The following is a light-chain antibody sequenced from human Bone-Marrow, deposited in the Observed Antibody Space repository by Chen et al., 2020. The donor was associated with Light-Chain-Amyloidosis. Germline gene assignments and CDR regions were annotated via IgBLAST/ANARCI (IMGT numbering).Light chain of an antibody. V-gene: IGKV3-20*01. J-gene: IGKJ1*01. CDR3: QQYGSSLWT. Sequence: EIVLTQSPGTLSLSPGGRATLSCSASQSVSSSYLAWYQQKPGQAPRLLIYGASSRATGIPDRFSGSGSGKDFTLTISRLEPEDFAVYYCQQYGSSLWTFGQGTKVEIK. CDR2: GAS. CDR1: QSVSSSY.